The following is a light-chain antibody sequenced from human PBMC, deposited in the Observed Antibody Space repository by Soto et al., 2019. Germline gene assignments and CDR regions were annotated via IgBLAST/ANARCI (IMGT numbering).Light chain of an antibody. J-gene: IGLJ2*01. CDR1: SRDIGAYDF. Sequence: QSALTQPASVSGSPGQSITISCTGSSRDIGAYDFVSWYQQYPDKAPQLMIYDVSIRPSSVSDRFSGAKSSNTASLTISGVQPEDEADYYCSSYTSASTVVFGGGTKLTVL. CDR2: DVS. CDR3: SSYTSASTVV. V-gene: IGLV2-14*03.